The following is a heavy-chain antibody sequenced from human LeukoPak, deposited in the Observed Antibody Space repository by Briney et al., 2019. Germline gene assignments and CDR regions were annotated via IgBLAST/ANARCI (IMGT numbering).Heavy chain of an antibody. D-gene: IGHD3-9*01. CDR3: AKSLYDILTGYDY. CDR1: GFTFDDYA. J-gene: IGHJ4*02. Sequence: GGYLRLSCAASGFTFDDYAMHWVRQAPGKGLEWVSGISWNSGSIGYADSVKGRFTISRDNAQNSLYLQMNSLRAEDTALYYCAKSLYDILTGYDYWGQGTLVTVSS. V-gene: IGHV3-9*01. CDR2: ISWNSGSI.